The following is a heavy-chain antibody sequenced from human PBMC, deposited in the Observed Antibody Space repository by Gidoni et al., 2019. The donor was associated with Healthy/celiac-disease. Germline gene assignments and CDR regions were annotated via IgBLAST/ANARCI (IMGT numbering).Heavy chain of an antibody. CDR2: ISSSSSTI. D-gene: IGHD3-10*01. V-gene: IGHV3-48*02. CDR3: ARAFGGGNSEVDY. CDR1: AFTFSSYS. J-gene: IGHJ4*02. Sequence: EVQLVESGGGLVQPGGSLRLYCAASAFTFSSYSMNWVRPAPGKGLEWVSYISSSSSTIYYADSVKGRFTISRDNAKNSLYLQMNSLRDEDTAVYYCARAFGGGNSEVDYWGQGTLVTVSS.